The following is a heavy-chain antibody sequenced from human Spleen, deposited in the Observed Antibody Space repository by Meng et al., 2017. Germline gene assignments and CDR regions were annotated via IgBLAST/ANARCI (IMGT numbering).Heavy chain of an antibody. CDR1: GFTFSTYE. V-gene: IGHV3-33*08. Sequence: GGSLRLSCAASGFTFSTYEMNWVRQAPGKGLEWVAVIWYDGSNKYYADSVKGRFTISRDNSKNTLYLQMNSLRAEDTAVYYCARDRDFWSGYYWSYYYGMDVWGPGTTVTVSS. J-gene: IGHJ6*02. CDR2: IWYDGSNK. CDR3: ARDRDFWSGYYWSYYYGMDV. D-gene: IGHD3-3*01.